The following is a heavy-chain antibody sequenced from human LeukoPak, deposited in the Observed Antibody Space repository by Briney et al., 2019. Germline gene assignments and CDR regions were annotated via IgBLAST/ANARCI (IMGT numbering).Heavy chain of an antibody. CDR2: IYYSGST. CDR3: ARDLAPFFGRYFDCCGMDV. Sequence: SETLSLTCTVSGGSISSYYWSWIRQPPGKGLEWIGYIYYSGSTNYNPSLKSRVTMSVDTSKNQFSLKLSSVTAADTAVYYCARDLAPFFGRYFDCCGMDVWGQGTTVTVSS. CDR1: GGSISSYY. V-gene: IGHV4-59*12. J-gene: IGHJ6*02. D-gene: IGHD3-9*01.